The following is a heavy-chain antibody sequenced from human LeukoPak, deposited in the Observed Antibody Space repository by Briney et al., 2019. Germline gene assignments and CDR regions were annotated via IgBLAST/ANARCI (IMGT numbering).Heavy chain of an antibody. Sequence: SETLSLTCTVSGGSISSHYWSWNRQPPGKGLEWIGYIYYSGSTNYNPSLKSRVTISVDTSKNQFSLKLSSVTAADTAVYYCARFQSGYSSSWYLHYYMDVWGKGTTVTVSS. CDR1: GGSISSHY. CDR2: IYYSGST. CDR3: ARFQSGYSSSWYLHYYMDV. D-gene: IGHD6-13*01. V-gene: IGHV4-59*11. J-gene: IGHJ6*03.